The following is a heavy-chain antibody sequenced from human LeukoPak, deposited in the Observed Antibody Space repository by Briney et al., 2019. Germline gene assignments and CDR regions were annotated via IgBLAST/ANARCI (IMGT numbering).Heavy chain of an antibody. CDR3: AKDDSGYVGAFDI. Sequence: GGSLRLSCAASGFTISSHWMTWVRQTPGKGLEWVSVISGSGGSTYYADSVKGRFTISRDNSKNTLYLQMNSLRAEDTAVYYCAKDDSGYVGAFDIWGQGTMVTVSS. D-gene: IGHD3-22*01. CDR2: ISGSGGST. V-gene: IGHV3-23*01. J-gene: IGHJ3*02. CDR1: GFTISSHW.